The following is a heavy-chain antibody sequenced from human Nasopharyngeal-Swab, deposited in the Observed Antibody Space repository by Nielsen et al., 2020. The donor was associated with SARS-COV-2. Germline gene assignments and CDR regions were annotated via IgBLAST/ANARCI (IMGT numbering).Heavy chain of an antibody. CDR1: GFSLSTSGMC. V-gene: IGHV2-70*11. D-gene: IGHD3-9*01. CDR2: IDWDDDK. Sequence: SGPTLVKPTQTLTLTCTFSGFSLSTSGMCVSWICQPPGKALEWLARIDWDDDKYYSTSLKTRLTISKDTSKNQVVLTMTNMDPVDTATYYCARSSYDILTGYYRFPFDYWGQGTLVTVSS. CDR3: ARSSYDILTGYYRFPFDY. J-gene: IGHJ4*02.